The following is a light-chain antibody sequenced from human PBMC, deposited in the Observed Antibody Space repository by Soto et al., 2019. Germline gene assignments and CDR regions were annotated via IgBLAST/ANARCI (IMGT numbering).Light chain of an antibody. Sequence: QSVLTRPRSVSGSPGQSVTISCTGTSSDVGGHNYVSWYQQYPGKAPKLMISSVTKRPSGVPDRFSGSKSGNTASLTISGLQAEDEADYYCCSYAGSYTYVFGTGTKVTVL. CDR1: SSDVGGHNY. V-gene: IGLV2-11*01. CDR3: CSYAGSYTYV. J-gene: IGLJ1*01. CDR2: SVT.